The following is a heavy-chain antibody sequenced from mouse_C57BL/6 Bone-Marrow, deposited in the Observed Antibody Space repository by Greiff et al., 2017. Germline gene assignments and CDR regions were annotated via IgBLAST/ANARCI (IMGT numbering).Heavy chain of an antibody. J-gene: IGHJ2*01. CDR1: EYEFPSHD. V-gene: IGHV5-2*01. D-gene: IGHD3-1*01. CDR2: INSDGGST. Sequence: EVKLMESGGGLVQPGESLKLSCESNEYEFPSHDMSWVRKTPEKRLELVAAINSDGGSTYYPDTMERRFIISRDNTKKTLYLQMSSLRAEDTALYYCARLGTARVYFDYWGQGTTLTVSS. CDR3: ARLGTARVYFDY.